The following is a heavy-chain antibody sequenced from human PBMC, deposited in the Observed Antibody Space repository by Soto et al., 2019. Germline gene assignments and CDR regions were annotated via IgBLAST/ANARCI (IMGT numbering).Heavy chain of an antibody. J-gene: IGHJ6*02. D-gene: IGHD7-27*01. CDR3: ARVQYPLTGTDYYYYYGMDV. CDR2: IWYDGSNK. Sequence: GGSLRLSCAASGFTFSSYGMHWVRQAPGKGLEWVAVIWYDGSNKYYADSVKGRFTISRDNSKNTLYLQMNSLRAEDTAVYYCARVQYPLTGTDYYYYYGMDVWGQGTTVTVSS. CDR1: GFTFSSYG. V-gene: IGHV3-33*01.